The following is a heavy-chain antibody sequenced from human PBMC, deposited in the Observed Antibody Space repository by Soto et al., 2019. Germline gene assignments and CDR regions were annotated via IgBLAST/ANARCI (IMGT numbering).Heavy chain of an antibody. J-gene: IGHJ4*02. CDR2: ISGSGGST. CDR3: AKGPYYDFWPHEDYYFDY. V-gene: IGHV3-23*01. D-gene: IGHD3-3*01. Sequence: PGGSLRLSCAASGFTFSSYAMSWVRQAPGKGLEWVSAISGSGGSTYYADSVKGRFTISRDNSKNTLYLQMNSLRAEDTAVYYFAKGPYYDFWPHEDYYFDYWGQGTLVTVSS. CDR1: GFTFSSYA.